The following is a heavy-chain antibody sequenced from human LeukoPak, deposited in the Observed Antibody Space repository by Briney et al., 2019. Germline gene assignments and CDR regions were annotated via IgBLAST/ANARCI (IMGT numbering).Heavy chain of an antibody. V-gene: IGHV5-51*01. D-gene: IGHD6-13*01. CDR3: ARCYSSSCPDGFDP. J-gene: IGHJ5*02. Sequence: GESLKISCKGSGYSFTIDWIAWVRQMPGKGLEWMGIIYPGDSGTRYSPSFQGQVTISADKSISTAYLQWSSLKASDTAMYYCARCYSSSCPDGFDPWGQGTLVTVSS. CDR2: IYPGDSGT. CDR1: GYSFTIDW.